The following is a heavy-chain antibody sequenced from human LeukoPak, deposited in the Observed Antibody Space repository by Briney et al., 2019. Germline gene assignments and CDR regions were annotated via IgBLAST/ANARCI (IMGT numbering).Heavy chain of an antibody. D-gene: IGHD4-11*01. CDR3: AKVSPNYSGDAFDI. J-gene: IGHJ3*02. V-gene: IGHV3-30*18. Sequence: GRSLRLSCAASGFTFSSYGMHWVRQAPGKGLEWVAVISYDGSNKYYADSVKGRFTISRDNSKNTLYLQMNSLRAEDTAVYYCAKVSPNYSGDAFDIWGQGTMVTVSS. CDR2: ISYDGSNK. CDR1: GFTFSSYG.